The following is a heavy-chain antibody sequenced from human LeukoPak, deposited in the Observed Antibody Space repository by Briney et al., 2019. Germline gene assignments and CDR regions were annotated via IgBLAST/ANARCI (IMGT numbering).Heavy chain of an antibody. D-gene: IGHD3-9*01. CDR2: ISGSDGST. CDR3: AKWGDYDILTGYYDSDY. Sequence: GGSLRLSCAASGFTFSSYAMSWVRQAPGKGLEWVSAISGSDGSTYYADSVKGRFTISRDNSKNTLYLKVNSLRAEDTAIYYCAKWGDYDILTGYYDSDYWGQGTLVTVSS. CDR1: GFTFSSYA. J-gene: IGHJ4*02. V-gene: IGHV3-23*01.